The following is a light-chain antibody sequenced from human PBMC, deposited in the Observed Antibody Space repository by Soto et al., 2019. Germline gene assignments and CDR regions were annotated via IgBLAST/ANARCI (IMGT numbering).Light chain of an antibody. CDR1: QSVLYSSNNKNY. CDR3: QQYYSTPLA. V-gene: IGKV4-1*01. CDR2: WAS. J-gene: IGKJ3*01. Sequence: DIVMTQSPDSLAVSLGERATINCKSSQSVLYSSNNKNYLAWYQQKPGQPPKLLIYWASTRESGVPDRFSGIGAGTYFTLTISSLQAEDVAVYYCQQYYSTPLACGPGTKVDIK.